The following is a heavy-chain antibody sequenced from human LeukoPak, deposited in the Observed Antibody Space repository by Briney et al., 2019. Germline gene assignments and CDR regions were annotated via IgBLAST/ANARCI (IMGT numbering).Heavy chain of an antibody. V-gene: IGHV3-30*02. CDR1: GFSFKHYG. CDR2: INYDGSNK. J-gene: IGHJ4*02. Sequence: GGSLRLSCAASGFSFKHYGMHWVRQAPGKGLEWVAFINYDGSNKYYADSVKSRFTISRDNSKNTLYLEINSLSADDTAVYYCATTDTTCYWGQGTLVTVSS. CDR3: ATTDTTCY. D-gene: IGHD1-14*01.